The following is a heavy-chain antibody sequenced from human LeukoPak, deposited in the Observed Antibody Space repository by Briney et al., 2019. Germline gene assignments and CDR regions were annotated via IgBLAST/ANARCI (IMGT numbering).Heavy chain of an antibody. Sequence: ASVEVSCKASGYTFTGYYMHWVRQAPGQGLEWMGWINPNSGGTNYAQKFQGRVTMTRDTSISTAYMELSRLRSDDTAVYYCATDGYTSHRKDDYWGQGTLVTVSS. D-gene: IGHD2-2*02. J-gene: IGHJ4*02. V-gene: IGHV1-2*02. CDR1: GYTFTGYY. CDR3: ATDGYTSHRKDDY. CDR2: INPNSGGT.